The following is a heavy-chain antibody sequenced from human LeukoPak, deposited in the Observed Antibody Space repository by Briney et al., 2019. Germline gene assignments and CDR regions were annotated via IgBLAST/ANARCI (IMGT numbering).Heavy chain of an antibody. CDR3: ARDFSGSPSEDDGMDV. Sequence: TSETLSLTCTVSGGSVSSGSYYWSWIRQPPGEGLEWNGYIYYSGSTNYNPSLKSRVTISVDTSKNQFSLKLSSVTAADTAVYYCARDFSGSPSEDDGMDVWGKGTTVTVSS. CDR1: GGSVSSGSYY. CDR2: IYYSGST. J-gene: IGHJ6*04. V-gene: IGHV4-61*01. D-gene: IGHD5-12*01.